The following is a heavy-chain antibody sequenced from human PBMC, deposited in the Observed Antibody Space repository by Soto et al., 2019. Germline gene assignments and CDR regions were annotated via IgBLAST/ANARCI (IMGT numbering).Heavy chain of an antibody. CDR2: IWYDGSNK. CDR1: GFTFSSYG. CDR3: ARDRSRQQLVSALGY. D-gene: IGHD6-13*01. J-gene: IGHJ4*02. V-gene: IGHV3-33*01. Sequence: GGSLRLSCAASGFTFSSYGMHWVRQAPGKGLEWVAVIWYDGSNKYYADSVKGRFTISRDNSKNTLYLQMNSLRAEDTAVYYCARDRSRQQLVSALGYWGQGTLVTVSS.